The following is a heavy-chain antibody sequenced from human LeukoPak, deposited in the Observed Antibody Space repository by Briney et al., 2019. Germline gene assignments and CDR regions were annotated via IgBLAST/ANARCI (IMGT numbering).Heavy chain of an antibody. J-gene: IGHJ4*02. D-gene: IGHD3-22*01. CDR3: ATLQPAAYYDSSGYPVNY. Sequence: GGSLRLSCAASGFTLSNAWMGWVRQAPGKGLEWVGRLKSKTDNGTTDYAAPVKGRFSISRDDSKNTLYLQMNTLKTEDTAVYYCATLQPAAYYDSSGYPVNYWGQGTLVTVSS. CDR1: GFTLSNAW. V-gene: IGHV3-15*01. CDR2: LKSKTDNGTT.